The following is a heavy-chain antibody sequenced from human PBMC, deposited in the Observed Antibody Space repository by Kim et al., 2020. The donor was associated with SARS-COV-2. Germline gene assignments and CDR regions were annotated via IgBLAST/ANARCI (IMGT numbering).Heavy chain of an antibody. D-gene: IGHD4-17*01. CDR1: GAIFSRSA. CDR3: ARDKEPNIGGLPRYVDLGRRGPRLTLPTASTNPTPVSPLALSYNPTS. Sequence: SVKVSCKASGAIFSRSAINWVRQAPGQRLEWMGGIIPMFGTANYGQKFQGRVTITADDARRTVYMEPSSLRSADTAVYYCARDKEPNIGGLPRYVDLGRRGPRLTLPTASTNPTPVSPLALSYNPTSWG. V-gene: IGHV1-69*13. CDR2: IIPMFGTA. J-gene: IGHJ6*03.